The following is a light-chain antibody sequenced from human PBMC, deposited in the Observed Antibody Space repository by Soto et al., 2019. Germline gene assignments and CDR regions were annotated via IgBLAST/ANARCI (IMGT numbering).Light chain of an antibody. CDR1: QGIISN. J-gene: IGKJ1*01. CDR2: GAS. CDR3: QQYYDWPRT. V-gene: IGKV3-15*01. Sequence: DTLMTQSPVTRSGSPGERVTLSCRASQGIISNLAWYQQKRGQAPRVLIYGASTRATGVPDRFSGSGSGTEFTLTITSLQSEDSAIYYCQQYYDWPRTFGQGTKVDIK.